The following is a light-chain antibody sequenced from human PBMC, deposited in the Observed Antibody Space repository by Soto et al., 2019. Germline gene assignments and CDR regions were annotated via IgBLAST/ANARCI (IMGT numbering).Light chain of an antibody. CDR2: KAS. CDR1: QSISSW. J-gene: IGKJ2*01. V-gene: IGKV1-5*03. Sequence: DIQMTQSPSTLSASVGDRVTITCRASQSISSWLAWYQQKPGKAPKLLIYKASSLESGVPSRFSGRGSGTEFTLTISSLQPDDVATYCCQQYNSYPYTFGQGTKLEIK. CDR3: QQYNSYPYT.